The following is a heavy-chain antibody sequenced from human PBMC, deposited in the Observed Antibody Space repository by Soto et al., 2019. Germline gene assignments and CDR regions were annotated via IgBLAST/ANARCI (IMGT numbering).Heavy chain of an antibody. CDR1: GGSVSSGSYY. J-gene: IGHJ4*02. CDR3: ARRGGDGDYVG. V-gene: IGHV4-61*01. CDR2: IYYSGST. Sequence: QVQLQESGPGLVKPSETLSLTCTVSGGSVSSGSYYWSWIRQPPGKGLEWIGYIYYSGSTNYNPSLKCRVTISVDTSKNQFSLKLSSVTAADTAVYYCARRGGDGDYVGWGQGTLVTVSS. D-gene: IGHD4-17*01.